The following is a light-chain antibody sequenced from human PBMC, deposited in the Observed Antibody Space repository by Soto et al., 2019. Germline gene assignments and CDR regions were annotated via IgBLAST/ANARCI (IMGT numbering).Light chain of an antibody. Sequence: QSVLTQPPSASGTPGQRVTISCSGSNSNIGSNTVNWYQQLPGTAPKLLIYSNDQRPSGVPDRFSASKSGTSASLAVSGLQSEDEADYYCAAWDDSLNGDVFGSGTKLTVL. CDR3: AAWDDSLNGDV. CDR2: SND. CDR1: NSNIGSNT. J-gene: IGLJ1*01. V-gene: IGLV1-44*01.